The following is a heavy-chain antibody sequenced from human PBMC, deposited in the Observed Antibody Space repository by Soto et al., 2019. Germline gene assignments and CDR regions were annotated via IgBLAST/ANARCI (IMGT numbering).Heavy chain of an antibody. V-gene: IGHV1-69*06. CDR3: ARVGYDSSGSTFDY. D-gene: IGHD3-22*01. CDR1: GGTFSSYA. J-gene: IGHJ4*02. CDR2: IIPIFGTA. Sequence: SVKVSCKASGGTFSSYAISWVRQAPGQGLEWMGGIIPIFGTANYAQKFQGRVTITADKSTSTAYMELSSLRSEDTAVYYCARVGYDSSGSTFDYWGRGTLVTSPQ.